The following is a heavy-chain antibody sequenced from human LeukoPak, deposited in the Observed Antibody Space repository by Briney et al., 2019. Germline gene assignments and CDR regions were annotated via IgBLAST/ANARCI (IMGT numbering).Heavy chain of an antibody. Sequence: GGSLRLSCAASGFTFSSYSMNWVRQAPGKGLEWVSSISSSSSYIYYADSVKGRFTISRDNAKNSLYLQMNSLRAEDTAVYYCARGWFGELPHDTFDIWGQGTMVTVSS. CDR2: ISSSSSYI. CDR3: ARGWFGELPHDTFDI. V-gene: IGHV3-21*01. CDR1: GFTFSSYS. D-gene: IGHD3-10*01. J-gene: IGHJ3*02.